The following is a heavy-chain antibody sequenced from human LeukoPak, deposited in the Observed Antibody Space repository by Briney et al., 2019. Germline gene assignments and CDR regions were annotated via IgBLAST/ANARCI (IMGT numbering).Heavy chain of an antibody. D-gene: IGHD1-26*01. CDR3: AREWADPVGTIDAFDI. CDR1: GYTFTSYD. V-gene: IGHV1-8*01. CDR2: MSPNSGNT. J-gene: IGHJ3*02. Sequence: ASVKVSCKASGYTFTSYDINWVRQATGQGLEWMGWMSPNSGNTGYAQKFQGRVTMTRNTSISTAYMELSSLRSEDTAVYYCAREWADPVGTIDAFDIWGQGTMVTVSS.